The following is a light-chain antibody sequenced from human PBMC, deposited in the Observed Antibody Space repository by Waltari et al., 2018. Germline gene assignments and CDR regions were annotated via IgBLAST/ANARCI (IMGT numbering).Light chain of an antibody. CDR3: NSFTTSFTFV. Sequence: QSALAQPASVSGSPGQSITISCTGTSTDVGAYDYVSWYQQHPGKAPRLIIYDVNHRPSGLPDRFSGSKSGNTASLSISGLQAEDEADYYCNSFTTSFTFVFGTGTKVTVL. V-gene: IGLV2-14*03. J-gene: IGLJ1*01. CDR1: STDVGAYDY. CDR2: DVN.